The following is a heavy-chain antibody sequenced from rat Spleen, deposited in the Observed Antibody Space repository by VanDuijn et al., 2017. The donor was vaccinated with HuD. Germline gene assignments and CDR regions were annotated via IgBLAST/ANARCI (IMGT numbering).Heavy chain of an antibody. CDR3: ARGRGSEDVMDA. Sequence: QVQLKESEPDLVQPSQTLSLTCTVSGFSLTSYHVHWVRQPPGKGLEWMGRIQSGGSTDYNSALKSRLSISRDTSKSQVFLKMNSLQTEDTAMYFCARGRGSEDVMDAWGQGASVTVSS. V-gene: IGHV2-27*01. J-gene: IGHJ4*01. D-gene: IGHD1-11*01. CDR2: IQSGGST. CDR1: GFSLTSYH.